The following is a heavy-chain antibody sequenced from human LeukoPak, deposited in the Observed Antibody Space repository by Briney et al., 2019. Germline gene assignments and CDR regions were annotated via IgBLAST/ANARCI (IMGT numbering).Heavy chain of an antibody. Sequence: ASVKVSCKASGYTFTSYDINWVRQATGQGLEWMGWMNPNSGNTGYAQKFQGRVTITRNTSISTAYMELSSLRSDDTAVYYCARVYSSGPYYYYMDVWGKGTTVTISS. D-gene: IGHD3-10*01. CDR1: GYTFTSYD. CDR2: MNPNSGNT. J-gene: IGHJ6*03. V-gene: IGHV1-8*03. CDR3: ARVYSSGPYYYYMDV.